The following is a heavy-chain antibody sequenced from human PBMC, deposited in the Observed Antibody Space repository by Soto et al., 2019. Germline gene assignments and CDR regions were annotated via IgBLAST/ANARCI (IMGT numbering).Heavy chain of an antibody. V-gene: IGHV3-48*02. CDR3: AREAGTWHLPLNWFDP. Sequence: EVQLVESGGGLVQPGGSLILSCAASGFTFSSYSMNWVRQAPGKGLEWVSYISSSSSTIYYADSVKGRFTISRDNAKNSLYLQMNSTRDEDTAVYYCAREAGTWHLPLNWFDPWGQGTLVTVSS. CDR2: ISSSSSTI. D-gene: IGHD6-19*01. J-gene: IGHJ5*02. CDR1: GFTFSSYS.